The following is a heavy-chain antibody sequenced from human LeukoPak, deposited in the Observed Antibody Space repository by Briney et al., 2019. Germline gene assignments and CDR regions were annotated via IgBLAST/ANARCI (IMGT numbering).Heavy chain of an antibody. V-gene: IGHV4-30-4*08. D-gene: IGHD5-24*01. Sequence: PSQTLSLTCTVSGGSISSGDYYWSWIRQPPGKGLEWIGYIYYSGSTYYNPSLKSRVTISVDTSKNQFSLKLSSVTGADTAVYYCARGLGGGYTYFDYWGQGTLVTVSS. CDR2: IYYSGST. J-gene: IGHJ4*02. CDR1: GGSISSGDYY. CDR3: ARGLGGGYTYFDY.